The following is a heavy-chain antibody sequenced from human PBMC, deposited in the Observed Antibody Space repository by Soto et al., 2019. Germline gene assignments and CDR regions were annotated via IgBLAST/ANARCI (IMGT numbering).Heavy chain of an antibody. Sequence: QVQLVQSGAEVKKPGSSVKVSCKASGGTFSSYAISWVRQAPGQGLEWMGGIIPIFGTANYAQKFQGRVTITADESTSTAYMELSSLRSEDTAVYYCAMSRGYSGYEPSYYYYYGMDVWGQGTTVTVSS. V-gene: IGHV1-69*01. CDR1: GGTFSSYA. J-gene: IGHJ6*02. CDR2: IIPIFGTA. D-gene: IGHD5-12*01. CDR3: AMSRGYSGYEPSYYYYYGMDV.